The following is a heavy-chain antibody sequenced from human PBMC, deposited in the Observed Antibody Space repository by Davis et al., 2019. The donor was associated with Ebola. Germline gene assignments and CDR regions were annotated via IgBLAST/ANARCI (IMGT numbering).Heavy chain of an antibody. CDR3: ERDRYGGSYYRAFDI. CDR2: ISYDGSNK. J-gene: IGHJ3*02. Sequence: GESLKISCAASGFTFSSYGMHWVRQAPGKGLEWVAVISYDGSNKYYADSVKGRFTISRDNSKNTLYLQKNSLRAEDTAVYYCERDRYGGSYYRAFDIWGQGTMVTVSA. CDR1: GFTFSSYG. V-gene: IGHV3-30*03. D-gene: IGHD1-26*01.